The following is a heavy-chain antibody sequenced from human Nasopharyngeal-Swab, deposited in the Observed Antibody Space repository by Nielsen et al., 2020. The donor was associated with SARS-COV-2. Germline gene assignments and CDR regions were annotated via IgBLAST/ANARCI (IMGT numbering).Heavy chain of an antibody. Sequence: GESLKISCAASGFTFSSYWMTWVRKAPGKGLEWVANIKQDGSEKYYVDSVKGRFSISRDNTKNSLYLQMNSLRAEDTAVYYCARGGGWYGFDYWGQGTLVTVSS. V-gene: IGHV3-7*01. CDR2: IKQDGSEK. CDR3: ARGGGWYGFDY. D-gene: IGHD6-19*01. CDR1: GFTFSSYW. J-gene: IGHJ4*02.